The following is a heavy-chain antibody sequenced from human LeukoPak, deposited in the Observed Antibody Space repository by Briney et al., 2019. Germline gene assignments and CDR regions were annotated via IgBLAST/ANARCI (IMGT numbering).Heavy chain of an antibody. V-gene: IGHV4-39*01. J-gene: IGHJ4*02. CDR3: ARLIGTMVRGVQHDY. Sequence: PSETLPLTCTVSGGSISSSSYYWGWIRQPPGKGLEWIGSIYYSGSTYYNPSLKSRVTISVDTSKNQFSLKLSSVTAADTAVYYCARLIGTMVRGVQHDYWGQGTLVTVSS. CDR1: GGSISSSSYY. CDR2: IYYSGST. D-gene: IGHD3-10*01.